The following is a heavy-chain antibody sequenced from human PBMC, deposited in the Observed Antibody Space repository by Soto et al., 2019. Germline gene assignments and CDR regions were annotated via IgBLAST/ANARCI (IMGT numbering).Heavy chain of an antibody. CDR2: IYYSGST. Sequence: SETLSLTCTVSGGSISSYYWSWIRQPPGKGLEWVGYIYYSGSTNYNPSLKSRDTISVDTSKNQFSLKLSSVTAADTAVYYCARGSPDFWSGYGYYYYGMDVWGQGTTVTVSS. CDR3: ARGSPDFWSGYGYYYYGMDV. V-gene: IGHV4-59*01. D-gene: IGHD3-3*01. CDR1: GGSISSYY. J-gene: IGHJ6*02.